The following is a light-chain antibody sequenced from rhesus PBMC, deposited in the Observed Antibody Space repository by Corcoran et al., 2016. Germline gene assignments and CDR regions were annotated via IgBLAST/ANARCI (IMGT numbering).Light chain of an antibody. Sequence: QVILTQSPATLSLSPGERATLSCRASQSVSSYLAWFQQKPGLAPRLLIYGASSRATGIPDRLSGSASGTDFTLPISSLGPEDVGVYHCYQHSSVYPYSFGQGTKVEIK. CDR2: GAS. J-gene: IGKJ2*01. V-gene: IGKV3-10*01. CDR3: YQHSSVYPYS. CDR1: QSVSSY.